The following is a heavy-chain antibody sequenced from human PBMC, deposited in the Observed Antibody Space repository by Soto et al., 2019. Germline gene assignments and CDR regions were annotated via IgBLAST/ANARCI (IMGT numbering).Heavy chain of an antibody. Sequence: GASVKVSCKASGYTFTSYYMHWVRQAPGQGLEWMGIINPSGGSTSYARKFQGRVTMTRDTSTSTVYMELSSLRSEDTAVYYCARDRVLRYFDLIQDWSYEYYGMDVWGQGTTVTVSS. CDR3: ARDRVLRYFDLIQDWSYEYYGMDV. CDR1: GYTFTSYY. CDR2: INPSGGST. D-gene: IGHD3-9*01. V-gene: IGHV1-46*01. J-gene: IGHJ6*02.